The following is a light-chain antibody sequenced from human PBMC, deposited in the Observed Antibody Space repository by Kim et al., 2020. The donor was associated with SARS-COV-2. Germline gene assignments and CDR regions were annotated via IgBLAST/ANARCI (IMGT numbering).Light chain of an antibody. Sequence: SPGERATLSCRASQNVNDNLAWYRQKPGQAPRLLIYGASTRATGIPARFSGSGSGTEFTLTISSLQSEDFAVYYCQQYNNWPPYTFGQGTKVEI. J-gene: IGKJ2*01. V-gene: IGKV3-15*01. CDR3: QQYNNWPPYT. CDR1: QNVNDN. CDR2: GAS.